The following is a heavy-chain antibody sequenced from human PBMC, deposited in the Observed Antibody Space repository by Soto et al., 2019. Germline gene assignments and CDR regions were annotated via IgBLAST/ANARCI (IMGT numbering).Heavy chain of an antibody. D-gene: IGHD3-9*01. Sequence: GGSLRLSCAASGFTFSNAWMNWVRQAPGKGLEWVGRIKSKTDGGTTDYAAPVKGRFTISRDDSKNTLYLQMNSLKTEDTAVYYCTTDTSDHIRYFDWLEGGYFDYWGQGTLVTVSS. CDR3: TTDTSDHIRYFDWLEGGYFDY. V-gene: IGHV3-15*07. CDR2: IKSKTDGGTT. J-gene: IGHJ4*02. CDR1: GFTFSNAW.